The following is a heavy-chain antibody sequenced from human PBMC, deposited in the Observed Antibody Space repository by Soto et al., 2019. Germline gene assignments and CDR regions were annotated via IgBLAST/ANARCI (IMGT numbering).Heavy chain of an antibody. CDR1: GFTFNTHW. CDR2: IYFDVITT. CDR3: ARGGAMRVDY. V-gene: IGHV3-74*01. Sequence: EVQLVESGGGVVQPGGSLRLSCTASGFTFNTHWMHWVRQAPGKGLVWVSRIYFDVITTNYADSVKGRLTVSRDNAKNTVYLHVNTLRDEDTAVYYCARGGAMRVDYWGQGTLVTVSS. J-gene: IGHJ4*02.